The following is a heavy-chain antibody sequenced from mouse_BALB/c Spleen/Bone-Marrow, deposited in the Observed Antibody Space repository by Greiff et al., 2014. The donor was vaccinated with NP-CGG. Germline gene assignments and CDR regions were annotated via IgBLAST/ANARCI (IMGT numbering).Heavy chain of an antibody. CDR1: GYVFSTYW. CDR2: IYPGDGDT. V-gene: IGHV1-80*01. Sequence: VKLVESGAELVRPGSSVKISYESSGYVFSTYWINWVKQRPGQGLEWIGQIYPGDGDTDYNGKFKDKATLTADKSSNTAYMQLSSLTSEDSAVYFCARGGISVDYWGQGTTLTVSS. CDR3: ARGGISVDY. J-gene: IGHJ2*01.